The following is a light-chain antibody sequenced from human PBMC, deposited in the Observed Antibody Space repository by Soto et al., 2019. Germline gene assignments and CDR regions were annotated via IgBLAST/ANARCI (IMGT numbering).Light chain of an antibody. CDR2: EVS. V-gene: IGLV2-14*01. Sequence: QSALTQPASVSGSPGQSITISCTGTSSDIGGYNYVSWYQQHPGKAPKVMIYEVSNRSSGVPNRFSGSKSGNTASLTISGLQAEDEADYYCSSYTRSSTWVFGGGTKLTVL. CDR3: SSYTRSSTWV. J-gene: IGLJ3*02. CDR1: SSDIGGYNY.